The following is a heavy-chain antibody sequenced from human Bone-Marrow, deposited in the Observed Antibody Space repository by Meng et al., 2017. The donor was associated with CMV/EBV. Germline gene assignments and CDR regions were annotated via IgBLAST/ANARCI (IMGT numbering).Heavy chain of an antibody. J-gene: IGHJ6*02. CDR1: GYTFTGYY. CDR2: MNPNSGNT. Sequence: ASVKVSCKASGYTFTGYYMHWVRQAPGQGLEWMGWMNPNSGNTGYAQKFQGRVTMTRNTSISTAYMELSSLRSEDTAVYYCARGLLAPYYDFWSGYSRSYYYYGMDVWGQGTTVTVSS. CDR3: ARGLLAPYYDFWSGYSRSYYYYGMDV. V-gene: IGHV1-8*02. D-gene: IGHD3-3*01.